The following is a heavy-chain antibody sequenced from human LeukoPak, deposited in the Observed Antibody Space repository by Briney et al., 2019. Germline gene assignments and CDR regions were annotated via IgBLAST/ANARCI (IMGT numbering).Heavy chain of an antibody. CDR2: ITAYNGKT. J-gene: IGHJ4*02. Sequence: ASVKVSCKAPTNTFSSYGISWVRQAPGQGLEWMGWITAYNGKTDYAQNFQGRVAMTTDTATSTAYMELRSLRPDDTAMYYCARVNGYESFDYWGQGTLVTVSS. V-gene: IGHV1-18*04. CDR1: TNTFSSYG. D-gene: IGHD5-12*01. CDR3: ARVNGYESFDY.